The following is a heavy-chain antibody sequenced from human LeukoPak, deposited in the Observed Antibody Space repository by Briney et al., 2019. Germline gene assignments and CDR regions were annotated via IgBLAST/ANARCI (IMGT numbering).Heavy chain of an antibody. Sequence: GASVKVSCKASGYTFTGYYIHWVRQAPRQGLEWMGRINPNNGVTNYAQKFQGRVTMTRDTSITTAYMELDRLTSDDTAVYFCARLMGMDVWGQGTSVTVSS. D-gene: IGHD2-8*01. CDR2: INPNNGVT. CDR3: ARLMGMDV. V-gene: IGHV1-2*06. J-gene: IGHJ6*02. CDR1: GYTFTGYY.